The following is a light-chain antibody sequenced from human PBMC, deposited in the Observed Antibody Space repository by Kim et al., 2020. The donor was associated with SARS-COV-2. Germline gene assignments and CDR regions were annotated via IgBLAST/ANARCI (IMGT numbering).Light chain of an antibody. Sequence: DIQMTQSPSTLSASVGDRVSITCRASQSISGWLAWYQQKPGKAPKLLIYQAFRLESGVPSRFSGSGSGTEFTLTINSLQPDDFATYYCQQFNSYPYTFGQGTKLEI. V-gene: IGKV1-5*03. CDR3: QQFNSYPYT. J-gene: IGKJ2*01. CDR2: QAF. CDR1: QSISGW.